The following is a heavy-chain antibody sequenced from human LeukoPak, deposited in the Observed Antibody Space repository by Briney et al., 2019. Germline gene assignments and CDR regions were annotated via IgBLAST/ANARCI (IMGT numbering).Heavy chain of an antibody. V-gene: IGHV1-69*06. CDR1: GGTFSSYA. J-gene: IGHJ6*03. Sequence: GASVKVSCKASGGTFSSYAISWVRQAPGQGLEWMGGIIPIFGTANYAQKFQGRVTITADKSTSTAYMELSSLRSEDTAVYYCAREKRYSSSSLFDYYYYMDVWGKGTTVTVSS. CDR2: IIPIFGTA. D-gene: IGHD6-6*01. CDR3: AREKRYSSSSLFDYYYYMDV.